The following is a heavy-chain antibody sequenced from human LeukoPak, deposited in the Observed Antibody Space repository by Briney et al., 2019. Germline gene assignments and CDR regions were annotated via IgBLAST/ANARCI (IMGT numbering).Heavy chain of an antibody. CDR2: ISYDGSNK. Sequence: GGSLRLSCAASGFTFSGYAIHWVRQAPGKGLEWVAVISYDGSNKFYADSVKGRFTISRDNAKNSLYLQMNSLRAEDTAVYYCARAHPSPLDYWGQGTLVTVSS. CDR1: GFTFSGYA. CDR3: ARAHPSPLDY. V-gene: IGHV3-30*04. J-gene: IGHJ4*02.